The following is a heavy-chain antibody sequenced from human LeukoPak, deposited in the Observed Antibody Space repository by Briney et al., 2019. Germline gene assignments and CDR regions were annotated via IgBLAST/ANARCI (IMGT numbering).Heavy chain of an antibody. Sequence: ASVKVSCKASGGTFSSYAISWVRQAPGQGLEWMGGIIPIFGTANYAQKFQGRVTITTDESTSTAYMELSSLRSEDTAVYYCASRYCRSTSCYPYYYYYMDVWGKGTTVTVSS. J-gene: IGHJ6*03. CDR2: IIPIFGTA. CDR3: ASRYCRSTSCYPYYYYYMDV. CDR1: GGTFSSYA. V-gene: IGHV1-69*05. D-gene: IGHD2-2*01.